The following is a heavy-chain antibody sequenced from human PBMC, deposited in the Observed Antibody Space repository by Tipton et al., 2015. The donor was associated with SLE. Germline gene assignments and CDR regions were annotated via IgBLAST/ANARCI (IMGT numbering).Heavy chain of an antibody. J-gene: IGHJ2*01. CDR1: GFTFDDYA. Sequence: SLRLSCAASGFTFDDYAMSWIRQTPGKGLEWVSGISWNSGNIGYADSVKGRFTISRHNSKNTLYLQMNSLRAEDTAVYYCARKDEAYFDLWCRGTLVTVSS. CDR2: ISWNSGNI. CDR3: ARKDEAYFDL. V-gene: IGHV3-9*01.